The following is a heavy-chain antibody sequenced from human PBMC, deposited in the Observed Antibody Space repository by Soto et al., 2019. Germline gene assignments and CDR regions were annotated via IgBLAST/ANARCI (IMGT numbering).Heavy chain of an antibody. J-gene: IGHJ5*02. V-gene: IGHV3-23*01. CDR2: ISGSGGST. CDR3: AKYSHRGYSSSWYRGHWFDP. CDR1: GVTFSSYA. Sequence: GGSLRLSCAASGVTFSSYAMSWGRQAPGKGLEWVSAISGSGGSTYYADSVKGRFTISRDNSKNTLYLQMNSLRAEDTAVYYCAKYSHRGYSSSWYRGHWFDPWGQGTLVTVSS. D-gene: IGHD6-13*01.